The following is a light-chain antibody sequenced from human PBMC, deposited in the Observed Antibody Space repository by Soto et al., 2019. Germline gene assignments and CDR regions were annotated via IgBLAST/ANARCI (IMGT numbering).Light chain of an antibody. CDR3: SSYSISTAYL. CDR2: EVS. J-gene: IGLJ1*01. CDR1: SSDVGGYDY. Sequence: QSVLTQPASMSGSPGQSITISCTGTSSDVGGYDYVSWYQLHPGKAPKLMVFEVSNRPSGVSYRFSGSKSGNTASLTISGLQAEDEADYFCSSYSISTAYLFGTGTKVTAL. V-gene: IGLV2-14*01.